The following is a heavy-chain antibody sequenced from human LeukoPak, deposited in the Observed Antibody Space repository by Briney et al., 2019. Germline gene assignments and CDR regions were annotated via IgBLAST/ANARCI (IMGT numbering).Heavy chain of an antibody. D-gene: IGHD4-17*01. J-gene: IGHJ4*02. Sequence: PGGSLRLSCAASGFTFSDYYMSWIRQAPGKGLEGVSYISSSGSTIYYADSVKGRFTIYRDNDKNSLYLQMNSLRAEDTAVYYCARDPPLYGDYYFDYWGQGTLVTVSS. V-gene: IGHV3-11*04. CDR3: ARDPPLYGDYYFDY. CDR2: ISSSGSTI. CDR1: GFTFSDYY.